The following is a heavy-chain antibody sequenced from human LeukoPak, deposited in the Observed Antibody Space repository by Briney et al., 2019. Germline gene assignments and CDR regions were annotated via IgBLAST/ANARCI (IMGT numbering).Heavy chain of an antibody. D-gene: IGHD2-2*01. CDR2: ISSRGSTI. J-gene: IGHJ4*02. CDR3: ARVGLEYCSSTSCLYFDY. V-gene: IGHV3-11*01. Sequence: GGSLRLSCAASGFTFSDYYMSWIRQAPGKGLEWVSYISSRGSTIYYADSVKGRFTISRDNATNSLYLQMNSLRAEDTAVYSCARVGLEYCSSTSCLYFDYWGQGTLVTVSS. CDR1: GFTFSDYY.